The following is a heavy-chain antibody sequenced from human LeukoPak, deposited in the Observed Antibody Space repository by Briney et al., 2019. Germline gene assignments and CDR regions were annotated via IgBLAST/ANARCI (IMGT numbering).Heavy chain of an antibody. V-gene: IGHV3-53*01. CDR3: ARGGYGDPYYFDY. Sequence: PGGSLRLSCAASGFTVSSNYMSWVRQAPGKGLEWVSVIYSGGSTYYADSVKGRFTISRDNSKNTLYFQMNSLRAEDTAVYYCARGGYGDPYYFDYWGQRTLVTVSS. CDR2: IYSGGST. D-gene: IGHD4-17*01. J-gene: IGHJ4*02. CDR1: GFTVSSNY.